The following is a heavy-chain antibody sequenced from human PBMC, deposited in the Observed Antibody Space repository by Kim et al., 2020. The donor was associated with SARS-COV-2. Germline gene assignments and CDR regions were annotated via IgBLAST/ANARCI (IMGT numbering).Heavy chain of an antibody. Sequence: SETLSLTCAVYGGSFSGYYWSWIRQPPGKGLEWIGEINHSGSTNYNPSLKSRVTISVDTSKNQFSLKLSSVTAADTAVYYCARGKGNCSGGSCYSPGGWGQGTLVTVFS. CDR2: INHSGST. CDR3: ARGKGNCSGGSCYSPGG. CDR1: GGSFSGYY. D-gene: IGHD2-15*01. J-gene: IGHJ4*02. V-gene: IGHV4-34*01.